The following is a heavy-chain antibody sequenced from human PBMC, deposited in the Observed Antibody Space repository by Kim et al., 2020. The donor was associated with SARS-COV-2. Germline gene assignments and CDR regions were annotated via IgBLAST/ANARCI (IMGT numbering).Heavy chain of an antibody. V-gene: IGHV5-51*01. D-gene: IGHD4-17*01. CDR1: GYSFTSYW. CDR3: ARRGDATVTTKVKGVPPRYYYYYYGMDV. Sequence: GESLKISCKGSGYSFTSYWIGWVRQMPGKGLEWMGIIYPGDSDTRYSPSFQGQVTISADKSISTAYLQWSSLKASDTAMYYCARRGDATVTTKVKGVPPRYYYYYYGMDVWGQGTTVTVSS. J-gene: IGHJ6*02. CDR2: IYPGDSDT.